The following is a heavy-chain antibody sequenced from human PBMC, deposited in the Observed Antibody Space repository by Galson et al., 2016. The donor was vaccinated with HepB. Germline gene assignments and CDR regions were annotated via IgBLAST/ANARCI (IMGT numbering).Heavy chain of an antibody. Sequence: SLRLSCAASGFNFTSYAMSWVRQAPGKGLEWVAGITGSDDATDAADSSYADSVKGRFTISRDNPKKTLYLQMNSLRAEDTAFYYCAKDRAWDILGFWYFDSWGQGTLVTVSS. J-gene: IGHJ4*02. CDR2: ITGSDDATDAADS. V-gene: IGHV3-23*01. CDR3: AKDRAWDILGFWYFDS. CDR1: GFNFTSYA. D-gene: IGHD2-15*01.